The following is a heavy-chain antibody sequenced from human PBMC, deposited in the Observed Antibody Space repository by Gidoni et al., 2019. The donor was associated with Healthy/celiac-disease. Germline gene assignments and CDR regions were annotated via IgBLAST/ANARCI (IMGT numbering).Heavy chain of an antibody. V-gene: IGHV3-33*01. CDR3: AREATMVRGVITFMDV. Sequence: QVQLVESGGGVVQPGRSLRLSCAASGFTFSSYGMHWVRQAPGKGLEWVAVIWYDGSNKYYADSVKGRFTISRDNSKNTLYLQMNSLRAEDTAVYYCAREATMVRGVITFMDVWGKGTTVTVSS. CDR1: GFTFSSYG. D-gene: IGHD3-10*01. J-gene: IGHJ6*03. CDR2: IWYDGSNK.